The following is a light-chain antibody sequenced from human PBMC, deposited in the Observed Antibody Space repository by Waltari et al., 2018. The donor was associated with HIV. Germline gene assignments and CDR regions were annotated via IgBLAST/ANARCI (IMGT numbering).Light chain of an antibody. Sequence: DIHLSQSPSSLSASVGDTVTITCRASESIYPYLNWFQQTPKKAPKPIIFAASNLESGVPSRFRGRGSGAVFTLTINSLQLGDFATYYCQQSRSTPLTFGGGTRVE. CDR1: ESIYPY. CDR3: QQSRSTPLT. CDR2: AAS. V-gene: IGKV1-39*01. J-gene: IGKJ4*02.